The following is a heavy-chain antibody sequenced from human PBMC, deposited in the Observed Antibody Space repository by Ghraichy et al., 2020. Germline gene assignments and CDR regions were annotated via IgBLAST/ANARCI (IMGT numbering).Heavy chain of an antibody. CDR3: AKDMASNWGYTPDY. D-gene: IGHD7-27*01. CDR2: ISWNSGSI. Sequence: GGSLRLSCAASGFTFDDYVMHWVRQAPGKGLEWVSGISWNSGSIGYADSVKGRFTISRDNAKNSLYLQMNSLRAEDTALYYCAKDMASNWGYTPDYWGQGTLVTVSS. J-gene: IGHJ4*02. CDR1: GFTFDDYV. V-gene: IGHV3-9*01.